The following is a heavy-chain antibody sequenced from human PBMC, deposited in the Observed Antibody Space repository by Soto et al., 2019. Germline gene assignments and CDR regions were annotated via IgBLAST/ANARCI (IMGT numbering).Heavy chain of an antibody. CDR3: ARNPGYSGYEYYYYYYMDV. J-gene: IGHJ6*03. Sequence: SETLSLTCTVSGGSISSSGYYWGWIRQPPGKGLEWIGCIYYSGSTYYNPSLKSRVTISVDTSKNQFSLKLSSVTAADTAVYYCARNPGYSGYEYYYYYYMDVWGKGTTVTVSS. CDR1: GGSISSSGYY. CDR2: IYYSGST. V-gene: IGHV4-39*07. D-gene: IGHD5-12*01.